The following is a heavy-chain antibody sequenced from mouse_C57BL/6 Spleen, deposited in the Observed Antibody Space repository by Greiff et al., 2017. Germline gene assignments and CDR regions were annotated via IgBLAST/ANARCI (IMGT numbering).Heavy chain of an antibody. CDR2: INPNNGGT. CDR3: ARSYTFDY. CDR1: GYTFTDYY. V-gene: IGHV1-26*01. J-gene: IGHJ2*01. Sequence: EVQLQQSGPELVKPGASVKISCKASGYTFTDYYMNWVKQSHGKSLEWIGDINPNNGGTSYNQKFKGKATLTVDKSSSTAYMELRSLTSEDSAVYYCARSYTFDYWGQGTTLTVSS.